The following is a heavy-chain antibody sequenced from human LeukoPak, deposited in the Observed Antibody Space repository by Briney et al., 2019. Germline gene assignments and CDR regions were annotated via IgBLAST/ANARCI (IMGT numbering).Heavy chain of an antibody. CDR1: GESFSGYY. Sequence: SETLSLTCAVYGESFSGYYWSWIRQPPGKGLEWIGEINHSGSTNYNPSLKSRVTISVDTSKNQFSLKLSSVTAADTAVYYCARGSVTMVRGAPPHLYWGQGTLVTVSS. CDR3: ARGSVTMVRGAPPHLY. CDR2: INHSGST. J-gene: IGHJ4*02. V-gene: IGHV4-34*01. D-gene: IGHD3-10*01.